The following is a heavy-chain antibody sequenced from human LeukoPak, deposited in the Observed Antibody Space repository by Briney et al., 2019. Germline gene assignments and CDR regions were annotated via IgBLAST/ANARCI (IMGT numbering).Heavy chain of an antibody. D-gene: IGHD6-13*01. V-gene: IGHV3-23*01. J-gene: IGHJ4*02. Sequence: GGTLRLSCAASGFTSRIYAMSSVPQTPEGGRWWVSSISGSGNRTYYAYSVKGRFTISRDNSKNMLYVQMNSLRAEDTAVYYCAKGFRVFDGSSNYLFFDYWGQGTLVTVSS. CDR1: GFTSRIYA. CDR3: AKGFRVFDGSSNYLFFDY. CDR2: ISGSGNRT.